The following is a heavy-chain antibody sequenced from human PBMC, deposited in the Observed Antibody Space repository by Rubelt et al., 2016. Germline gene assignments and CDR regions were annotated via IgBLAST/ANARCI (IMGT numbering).Heavy chain of an antibody. CDR3: AHRDGGSGYYKGPNWFDP. D-gene: IGHD3-3*01. CDR1: GFSLSTSGVG. V-gene: IGHV2-5*02. CDR2: IYWDDDK. Sequence: QITLKESGPTLVKPTQTLTLTCTFSGFSLSTSGVGVGWIRQPPGKALEWLALIYWDDDKRYSPSLKSRLTITKETSKNQVVRTMTNMDPVDTATYYCAHRDGGSGYYKGPNWFDPWGQGTLVTVSS. J-gene: IGHJ5*02.